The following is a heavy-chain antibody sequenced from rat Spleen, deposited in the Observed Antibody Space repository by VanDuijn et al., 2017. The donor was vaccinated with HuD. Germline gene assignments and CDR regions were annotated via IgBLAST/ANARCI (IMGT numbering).Heavy chain of an antibody. CDR1: GYSITSNYR. D-gene: IGHD1-4*01. CDR2: INSAGST. J-gene: IGHJ1*01. CDR3: ARSGYMSYWYFDF. V-gene: IGHV3-3*01. Sequence: EVQLQESGPGLVKPSQSLSLTCSVTGYSITSNYRWNWIRKFPGNKLEWMGYINSAGSTNYNPSLKSRISITIDTSKNHFFLQVNSVTTEDTATYYCARSGYMSYWYFDFWGPGTMVTVSS.